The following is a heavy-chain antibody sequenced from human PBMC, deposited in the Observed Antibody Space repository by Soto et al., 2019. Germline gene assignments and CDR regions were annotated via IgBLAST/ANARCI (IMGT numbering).Heavy chain of an antibody. D-gene: IGHD1-26*01. CDR2: ISYDGSNK. CDR1: GFTFSSYA. J-gene: IGHJ4*02. Sequence: GGSLSLSCSASGFTFSSYAMHWFRQAPGKGLEWVAVISYDGSNKYYADSVKGRFTISRDNSKNTLYLQMNSLRAEDTAVYYCARGVARGANQYYFDYWGQGTLVTVSS. CDR3: ARGVARGANQYYFDY. V-gene: IGHV3-30-3*01.